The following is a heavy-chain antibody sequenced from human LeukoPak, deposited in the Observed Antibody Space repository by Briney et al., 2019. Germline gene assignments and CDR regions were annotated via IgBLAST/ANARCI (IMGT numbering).Heavy chain of an antibody. CDR2: IRSKAYGGTT. Sequence: GGTLRLSCTASGFTFGDYAMSWVRQAPGKGREGGGFIRSKAYGGTTEYAASVKGKFTSSRDDSKSTAYLQMNSLKTEVTAVYYCTRDSVGFVVVGDAFDFWGQGTMVTVSS. V-gene: IGHV3-49*04. CDR1: GFTFGDYA. J-gene: IGHJ3*01. CDR3: TRDSVGFVVVGDAFDF. D-gene: IGHD2-21*01.